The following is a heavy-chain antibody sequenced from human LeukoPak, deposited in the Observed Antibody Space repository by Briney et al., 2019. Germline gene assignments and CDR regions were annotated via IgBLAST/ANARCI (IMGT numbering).Heavy chain of an antibody. CDR3: ARAGKGFDY. J-gene: IGHJ4*02. Sequence: GGSLRLSCAASGFTFSSSEMNWVRQAPGKGLEWVSYISSSGSSIHYADSVKGRFTISRDNAKNSLYLQMNSLRAEDTAVYYCARAGKGFDYWGQGTLGTVSS. CDR1: GFTFSSSE. CDR2: ISSSGSSI. V-gene: IGHV3-48*03.